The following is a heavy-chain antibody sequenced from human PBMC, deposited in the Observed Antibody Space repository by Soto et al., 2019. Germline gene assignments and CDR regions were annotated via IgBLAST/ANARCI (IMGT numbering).Heavy chain of an antibody. J-gene: IGHJ5*02. CDR3: ARDSGSP. CDR1: GYTFTSYG. Sequence: ASVKVSCKTSGYTFTSYGISWLRQAPGQGLEWMGWISTYNGNIKYSQKFQGRITITRDTSASTAYMELSSLRSEDTAVYYCARDSGSPWGPGTLVTVS. V-gene: IGHV1-18*01. D-gene: IGHD3-10*01. CDR2: ISTYNGNI.